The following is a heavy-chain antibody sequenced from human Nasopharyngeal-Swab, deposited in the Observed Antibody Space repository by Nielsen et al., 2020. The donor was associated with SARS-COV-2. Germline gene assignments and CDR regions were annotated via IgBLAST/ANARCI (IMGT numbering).Heavy chain of an antibody. CDR3: ARDVIAVAGTLNWFDP. CDR2: IWYDGSNK. Sequence: WIRQLPGKGLEWVAVIWYDGSNKYYADSVKGRFTISRDNSKNTLYLQMNSLRAEDTAVYYCARDVIAVAGTLNWFDPWGQGTLVTVSS. D-gene: IGHD6-19*01. J-gene: IGHJ5*02. V-gene: IGHV3-33*01.